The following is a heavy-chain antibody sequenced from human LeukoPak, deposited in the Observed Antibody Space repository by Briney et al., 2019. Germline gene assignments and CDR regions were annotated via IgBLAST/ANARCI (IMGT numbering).Heavy chain of an antibody. CDR2: ISSSGRTI. J-gene: IGHJ4*02. V-gene: IGHV3-48*03. CDR1: GFTFSSYA. D-gene: IGHD6-13*01. CDR3: ARRAIAEGFDY. Sequence: GGSLRLSCAASGFTFSSYAMNWVRQAPGKGLEWVSYISSSGRTIYYADSVKGRFTISRDSAKNSLYLQMNGLRVEDTAVYYCARRAIAEGFDYWGQGTLVTVSS.